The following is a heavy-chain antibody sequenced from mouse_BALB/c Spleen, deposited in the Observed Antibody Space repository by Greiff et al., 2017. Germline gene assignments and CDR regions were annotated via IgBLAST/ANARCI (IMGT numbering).Heavy chain of an antibody. D-gene: IGHD1-1*01. CDR3: ARSGLRSAMDY. J-gene: IGHJ4*01. V-gene: IGHV14-3*02. Sequence: VQLKQPGAELVKPGASVKLSCTASGFNIKDTYMHWVKQRPEQGLEWIGRIDPANGNTKYDPKFQGKATITADTSSNTAYLQLSSLTSEDTAVYYCARSGLRSAMDYWGQGTSVTVSS. CDR1: GFNIKDTY. CDR2: IDPANGNT.